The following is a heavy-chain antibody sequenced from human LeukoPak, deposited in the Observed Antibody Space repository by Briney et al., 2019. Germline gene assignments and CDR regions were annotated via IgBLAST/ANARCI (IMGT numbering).Heavy chain of an antibody. CDR3: ARDTLTGYGPYYYYYYGMDV. D-gene: IGHD5-12*01. CDR1: GGSISSGGYY. CDR2: IYYSGST. Sequence: SETLSLTCTVSGGSISSGGYYWSWIRQHPGKGLEWIGYIYYSGSTYYNPSLKSRVTISVDTSKNQFSLKLSSVTAADTAVYYCARDTLTGYGPYYYYYYGMDVWGQGTTVTVSS. V-gene: IGHV4-61*08. J-gene: IGHJ6*02.